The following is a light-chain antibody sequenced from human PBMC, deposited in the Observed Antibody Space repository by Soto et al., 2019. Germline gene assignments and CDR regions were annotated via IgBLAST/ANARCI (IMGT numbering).Light chain of an antibody. Sequence: EIVLTQSPATLSLSPGERATLSCRASQSVSSYLAWYQQKPGQPPRLLIYDASNRATGIPARFSGSGSGTDFTLTISSLEPEDFAGYYCQQRTNWPTFGGGTKVEIK. V-gene: IGKV3-11*01. J-gene: IGKJ4*01. CDR3: QQRTNWPT. CDR2: DAS. CDR1: QSVSSY.